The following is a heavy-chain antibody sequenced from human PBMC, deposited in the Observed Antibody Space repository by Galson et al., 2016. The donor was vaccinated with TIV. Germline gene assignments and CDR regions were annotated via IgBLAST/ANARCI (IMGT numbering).Heavy chain of an antibody. Sequence: SLRLSCAVSGFTFSSYSMNWVRQVPGKGLEWLTNINEDGSEIYYVDSVRGRFTISGDNDKNLLYLEMNGLRDEDTAVYYCARRFDYWGQGILVTVSS. CDR3: ARRFDY. V-gene: IGHV3-7*01. CDR2: INEDGSEI. J-gene: IGHJ4*02. CDR1: GFTFSSYS.